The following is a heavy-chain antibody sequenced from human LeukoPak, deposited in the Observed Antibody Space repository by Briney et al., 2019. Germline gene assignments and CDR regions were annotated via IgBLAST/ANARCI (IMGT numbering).Heavy chain of an antibody. CDR2: ISYDGSNK. J-gene: IGHJ4*02. D-gene: IGHD3-9*01. CDR1: GFTFSSYA. V-gene: IGHV3-30*04. Sequence: PGRSLRLSCAASGFTFSSYAMHWVRQAPGKGLEWVAVISYDGSNKYYADSVKGRFTVSRDNPKNTLYLQMNSLRAEDTAVYYCARSRDILNVPSDYWGQGTLVTVSS. CDR3: ARSRDILNVPSDY.